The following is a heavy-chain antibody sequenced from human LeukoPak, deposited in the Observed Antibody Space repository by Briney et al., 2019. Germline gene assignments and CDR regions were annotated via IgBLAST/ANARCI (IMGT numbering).Heavy chain of an antibody. CDR1: GYTFTSYG. D-gene: IGHD6-6*01. Sequence: ASVKVSCKASGYTFTSYGISWVRQAPGQGLEWMGWISAYNGNTNYAQKLQGRVTMTTDTSTSTAYMELRSLRSDDTAVYYCARVLSGVRIAAPWFDPWGQGTLVTVSS. J-gene: IGHJ5*02. CDR3: ARVLSGVRIAAPWFDP. V-gene: IGHV1-18*01. CDR2: ISAYNGNT.